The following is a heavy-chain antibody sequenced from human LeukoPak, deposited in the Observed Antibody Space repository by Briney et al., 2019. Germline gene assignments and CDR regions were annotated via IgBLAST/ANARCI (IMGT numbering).Heavy chain of an antibody. CDR2: ISYDGSNK. Sequence: GRSLRLSCAASGFTFSSYAMHWVRQAPGKGLEWVAVISYDGSNKYYADSVKGRFTISRDNPKNTLYLQMNSLRAEDTAVYYCARGDYVWGSYRTDFDYWGQGTLVTVSS. D-gene: IGHD3-16*02. CDR3: ARGDYVWGSYRTDFDY. V-gene: IGHV3-30-3*01. CDR1: GFTFSSYA. J-gene: IGHJ4*02.